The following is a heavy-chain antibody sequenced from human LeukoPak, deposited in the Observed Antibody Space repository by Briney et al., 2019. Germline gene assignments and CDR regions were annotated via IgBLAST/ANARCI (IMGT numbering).Heavy chain of an antibody. CDR3: ARDNGRDYDSSGYYSFFDY. D-gene: IGHD3-22*01. Sequence: GGSLRLSCAASGFTFSSYEMNSVRQAPGKGLEWVSYISSSGSTIYYADSVKGRFTISRDNAKNSLYLQMNSLRAEDTAVYYCARDNGRDYDSSGYYSFFDYWGQGTLVTVSS. CDR1: GFTFSSYE. J-gene: IGHJ4*02. V-gene: IGHV3-48*03. CDR2: ISSSGSTI.